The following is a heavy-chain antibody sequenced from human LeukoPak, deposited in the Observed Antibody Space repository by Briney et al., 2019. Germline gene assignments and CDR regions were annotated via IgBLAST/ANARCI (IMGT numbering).Heavy chain of an antibody. V-gene: IGHV5-51*01. CDR2: IYPGDSDT. J-gene: IGHJ3*02. CDR3: ASPYYYGSGSFDVFDI. D-gene: IGHD3-10*01. CDR1: GYTFTDYW. Sequence: GESLKISCKGSGYTFTDYWIAWVRQMPGKGLEWIGIIYPGDSDTRYSPSFQGQVTISADKSISTAFLQWSSLKASDTAMYFCASPYYYGSGSFDVFDIWGQGTMVTVSS.